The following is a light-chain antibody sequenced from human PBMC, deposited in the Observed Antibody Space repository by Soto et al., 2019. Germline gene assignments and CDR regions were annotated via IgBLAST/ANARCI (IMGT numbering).Light chain of an antibody. CDR1: QSVSSN. J-gene: IGKJ2*01. CDR3: HQYNNWPPEYT. CDR2: DAS. Sequence: EIVMTQSPATLSVSPGERANLSCRASQSVSSNLAWYQQKPGQPPRLIIYDASTRATGIPARFSGSGSGTEFTLTISSLQSEDFAVYYCHQYNNWPPEYTFGQGTKLVIK. V-gene: IGKV3D-15*01.